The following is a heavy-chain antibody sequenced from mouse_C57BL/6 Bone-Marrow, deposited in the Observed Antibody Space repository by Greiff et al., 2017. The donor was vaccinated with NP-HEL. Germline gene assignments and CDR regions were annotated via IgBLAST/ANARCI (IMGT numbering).Heavy chain of an antibody. Sequence: QVQLQQSGPELVKPGASVKLSCKASGYTFTSYDINWVKQRPGQGLEWIGWIYPRDGSTKYNEKFKGKATLTVDTSSSTAYMELHSLTSDDSAVYFCARNDLYDGYHDAMDYWGQGTSVTVSS. CDR3: ARNDLYDGYHDAMDY. CDR1: GYTFTSYD. CDR2: IYPRDGST. J-gene: IGHJ4*01. D-gene: IGHD2-3*01. V-gene: IGHV1-85*01.